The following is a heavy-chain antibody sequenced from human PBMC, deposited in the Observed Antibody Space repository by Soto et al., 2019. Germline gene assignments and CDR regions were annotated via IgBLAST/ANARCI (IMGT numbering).Heavy chain of an antibody. V-gene: IGHV1-3*01. CDR2: INAGNGNT. CDR3: ARDYDFWSGSLFYGMDV. CDR1: GYTFTSYA. J-gene: IGHJ6*02. Sequence: SVKVSCKASGYTFTSYAMHWVRQAPGQRLEWMGWINAGNGNTKYSQKFQGRVTITRDTSASTAYMELSSLRSEDTAVYYCARDYDFWSGSLFYGMDVWGQGTTVTVSS. D-gene: IGHD3-3*01.